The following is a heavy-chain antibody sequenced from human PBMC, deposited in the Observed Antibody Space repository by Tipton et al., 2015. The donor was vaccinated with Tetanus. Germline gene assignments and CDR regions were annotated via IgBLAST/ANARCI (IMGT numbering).Heavy chain of an antibody. J-gene: IGHJ4*02. CDR1: GGSISSYY. CDR3: ARGDGDFGLDH. Sequence: TLSLTCTVSGGSISSYYWTWIRQSPGKGLEWIGYIYYGGSSNYNPSPRSRVTLSVDSSKNHISLKLTSVTAADTTVYYCARGDGDFGLDHWGQGTLVTVSS. CDR2: IYYGGSS. V-gene: IGHV4-59*01. D-gene: IGHD2-21*01.